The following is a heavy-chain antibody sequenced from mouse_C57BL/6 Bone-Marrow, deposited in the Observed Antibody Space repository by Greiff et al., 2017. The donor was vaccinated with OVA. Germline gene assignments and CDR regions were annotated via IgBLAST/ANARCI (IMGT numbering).Heavy chain of an antibody. CDR2: IRNKANGYTT. CDR1: GFTFTDYY. D-gene: IGHD3-3*01. Sequence: EVQLQQSGGGLVQPGGSLSLSCAASGFTFTDYYMSWVRQPPGKALEWLGFIRNKANGYTTEYSASVKGRFTISRDNSQSILYLQMNALRAEDSATYYGARYRGLFDYWGQGTTLTVSS. V-gene: IGHV7-3*01. J-gene: IGHJ2*01. CDR3: ARYRGLFDY.